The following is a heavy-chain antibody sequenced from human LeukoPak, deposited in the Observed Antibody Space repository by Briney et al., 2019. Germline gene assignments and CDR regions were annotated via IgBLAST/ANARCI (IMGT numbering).Heavy chain of an antibody. J-gene: IGHJ4*02. V-gene: IGHV3-7*03. CDR3: TRVFGGYDVSDY. CDR1: EFMFSSFW. D-gene: IGHD3-3*01. Sequence: PGGSLRLSCAASEFMFSSFWMSWVRQAPGKGLEWVANIKSDGGQKYYVDSVEGRFTISRDNAKNSLYLQMDSLRVDDTAVYYCTRVFGGYDVSDYWGQGTLVTVSS. CDR2: IKSDGGQK.